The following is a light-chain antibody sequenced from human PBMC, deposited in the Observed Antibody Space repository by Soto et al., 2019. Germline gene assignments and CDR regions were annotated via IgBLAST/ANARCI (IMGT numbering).Light chain of an antibody. CDR3: QHLNNYPRT. CDR1: QGIRSY. CDR2: AAS. Sequence: IQLTQSPSSLSASVGDRVTITCRASQGIRSYLAWYQQKPGKAPKLLIYAASTFQNGVPSRFSGSGSGTDFTLTINSLQPEDFATYYCQHLNNYPRTFGPGTKVDIK. V-gene: IGKV1-9*01. J-gene: IGKJ3*01.